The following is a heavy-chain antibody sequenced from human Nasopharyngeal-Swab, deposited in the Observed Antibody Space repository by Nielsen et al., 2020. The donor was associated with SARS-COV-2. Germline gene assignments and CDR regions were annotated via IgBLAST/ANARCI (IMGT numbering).Heavy chain of an antibody. D-gene: IGHD5-24*01. CDR2: IFPGDSDV. V-gene: IGHV5-51*01. Sequence: GESLKISCKGSGYTFSNYWIGWVRQMPGIGLEWLGMIFPGDSDVRYSPAFRGQVTISADASVNTAYLQWGSLKASDTAIYYCARRAARDGYNYEVDPWGQGTLVTVSS. CDR1: GYTFSNYW. CDR3: ARRAARDGYNYEVDP. J-gene: IGHJ5*02.